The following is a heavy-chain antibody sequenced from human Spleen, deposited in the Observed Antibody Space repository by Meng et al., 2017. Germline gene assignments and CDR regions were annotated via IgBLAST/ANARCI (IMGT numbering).Heavy chain of an antibody. Sequence: QVPLHGAGPGLVKPSQTLSLTCTFSGGSISSGGYYWSWIRQHPGKGLEWIGYIYYSGSTYYNPSLKSLVTISVDTSKNQFSLKLSSVTAADTAVYYCARSAYAINNWFDPWGQGTLVTVSS. CDR1: GGSISSGGYY. CDR3: ARSAYAINNWFDP. D-gene: IGHD3-9*01. V-gene: IGHV4-31*01. CDR2: IYYSGST. J-gene: IGHJ5*02.